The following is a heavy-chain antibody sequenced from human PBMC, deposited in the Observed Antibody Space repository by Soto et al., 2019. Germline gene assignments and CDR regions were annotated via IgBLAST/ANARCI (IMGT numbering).Heavy chain of an antibody. CDR3: ARYSNNWFQTEGMDV. CDR2: IDTSGNT. J-gene: IGHJ6*02. Sequence: PSETLSLTCTVSVDSLTTYYWSWIRQPAGKGLEWIGRIDTSGNTNYNPSLKSRVTMSVDTSKKQFSLKLTSVTAADTAVYYCARYSNNWFQTEGMDVWGQGTTVTVSS. CDR1: VDSLTTYY. V-gene: IGHV4-4*07. D-gene: IGHD6-13*01.